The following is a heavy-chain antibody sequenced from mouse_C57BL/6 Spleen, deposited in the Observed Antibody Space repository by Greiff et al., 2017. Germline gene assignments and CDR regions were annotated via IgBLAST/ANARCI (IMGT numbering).Heavy chain of an antibody. Sequence: QVQLKQSGPDLVKPGASVKISCEASGYAFSRSWMNWVKQRPGKGLEWIGLIDPRDGDTNYDGKFKGKDTLTADNSSSTAFMQLSSLTTEDSAFYFCASNWAYGGQGTLPNVSA. D-gene: IGHD4-1*01. CDR2: IDPRDGDT. CDR1: GYAFSRSW. J-gene: IGHJ3*01. V-gene: IGHV1-82*01. CDR3: ASNWAY.